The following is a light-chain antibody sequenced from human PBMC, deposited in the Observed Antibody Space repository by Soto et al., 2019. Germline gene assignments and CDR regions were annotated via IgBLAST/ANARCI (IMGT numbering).Light chain of an antibody. CDR2: DVS. CDR1: SSNVAAYNY. Sequence: QSALTQPASVSRSPGQSITISCTGTSSNVAAYNYVSWYQQHPGTAPKLMIYDVSNRPSGVSDRFSGSKSGNTASLTISGLQGEDEADYYCSSYTSSSTYVFGTGTKLTVL. CDR3: SSYTSSSTYV. V-gene: IGLV2-14*01. J-gene: IGLJ1*01.